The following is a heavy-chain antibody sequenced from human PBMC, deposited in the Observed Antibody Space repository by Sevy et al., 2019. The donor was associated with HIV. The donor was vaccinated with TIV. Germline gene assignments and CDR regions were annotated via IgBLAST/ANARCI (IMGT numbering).Heavy chain of an antibody. CDR1: GFTFSSYA. V-gene: IGHV3-30*04. D-gene: IGHD6-13*01. CDR2: ISYDGSNK. Sequence: GGSLRLSCAASGFTFSSYAMHWVRQAPGKGLEWVAVISYDGSNKYYADSVKGRFTISRDNSKNTLYLQMNSLRAEDTAVYYCARAAADAAAYFQHWGPGTLVTVSS. CDR3: ARAAADAAAYFQH. J-gene: IGHJ1*01.